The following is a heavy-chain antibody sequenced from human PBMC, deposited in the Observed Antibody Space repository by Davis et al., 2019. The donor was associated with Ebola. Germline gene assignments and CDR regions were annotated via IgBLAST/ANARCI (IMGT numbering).Heavy chain of an antibody. V-gene: IGHV3-30*18. CDR2: ISYDGSNK. Sequence: PGGSLRLSCAASGFTFSSYGMHWVRQAPGKGLEWVAVISYDGSNKYYADSVKGRFTISRDNSKNTLYLQMNSLRAEDTAVYYCANSGCSGGSCPFDPWGQGTLVTVSS. CDR1: GFTFSSYG. CDR3: ANSGCSGGSCPFDP. J-gene: IGHJ5*02. D-gene: IGHD2-15*01.